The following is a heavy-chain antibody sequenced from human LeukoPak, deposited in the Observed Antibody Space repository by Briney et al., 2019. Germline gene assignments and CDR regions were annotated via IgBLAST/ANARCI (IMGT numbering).Heavy chain of an antibody. CDR2: IYYSGST. V-gene: IGHV4-59*01. J-gene: IGHJ4*02. D-gene: IGHD4-17*01. CDR1: GGSISSYY. CDR3: ARTRDYGDYYRLDY. Sequence: PSETLSLTCTVSGGSISSYYWSWIRQSPGKGLEWIGYIYYSGSTNYNPSLKSRVTISVDTSKNQFSLKLSSVTAADTAVYYCARTRDYGDYYRLDYWGQGTLVTVSS.